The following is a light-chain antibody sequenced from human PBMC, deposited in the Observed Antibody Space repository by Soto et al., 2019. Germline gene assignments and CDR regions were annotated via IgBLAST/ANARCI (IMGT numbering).Light chain of an antibody. CDR3: SSYTTSNTVI. J-gene: IGLJ2*01. V-gene: IGLV2-14*01. CDR2: EVS. CDR1: SSDVGGYNY. Sequence: QSVLTQPASVSGSPGQSITISCTGTSSDVGGYNYVSWYQQHPGKAPKLMIYEVSNWPSGVSNRFSGSKSGNTASLTISGLQAEDEAEYYCSSYTTSNTVIFGGGTKLTVL.